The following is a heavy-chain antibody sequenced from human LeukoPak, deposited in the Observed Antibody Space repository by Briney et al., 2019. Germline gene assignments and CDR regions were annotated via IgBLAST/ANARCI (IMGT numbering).Heavy chain of an antibody. V-gene: IGHV3-30*04. CDR1: GFTFSNYA. CDR3: ASLYDFWSGYYKGDAFDI. J-gene: IGHJ3*02. D-gene: IGHD3-3*01. CDR2: ISYDGSIK. Sequence: GRSLRLSCAASGFTFSNYAMHWVRQAPGKGLEWVAVISYDGSIKYYVDSVKGRFTVSRDNSGNTVDLQMNSLRAEDTAVYYCASLYDFWSGYYKGDAFDIWGQGTMVTVSS.